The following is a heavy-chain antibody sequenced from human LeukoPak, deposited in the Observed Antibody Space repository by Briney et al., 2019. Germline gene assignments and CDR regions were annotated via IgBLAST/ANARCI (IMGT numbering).Heavy chain of an antibody. CDR1: GGTFSSYA. Sequence: GASVKVSCKASGGTFSSYAISWVRQAPGQGLEWMGGIIPIFCTANYAQKFQGRVTITADESTSTAYMELSSLRSEDTAVYYCATLDSAYCSSTSCYQEGLLHWFDPWGQGTLVTVSS. D-gene: IGHD2-2*01. CDR3: ATLDSAYCSSTSCYQEGLLHWFDP. V-gene: IGHV1-69*13. J-gene: IGHJ5*02. CDR2: IIPIFCTA.